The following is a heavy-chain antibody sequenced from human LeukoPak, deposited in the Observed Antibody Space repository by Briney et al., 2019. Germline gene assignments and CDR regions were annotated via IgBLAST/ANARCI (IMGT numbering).Heavy chain of an antibody. V-gene: IGHV1-69*05. Sequence: SVKVSCKTPGGTFSSYAISWVRQAPGQGLEWMGGIIPIFGTANYAQKFQGRVTITTDESTSTAYMELSSLRSEDTAVYYCARATIFGVILDPWGQGTLVTVSS. J-gene: IGHJ5*02. CDR2: IIPIFGTA. CDR1: GGTFSSYA. D-gene: IGHD3-3*01. CDR3: ARATIFGVILDP.